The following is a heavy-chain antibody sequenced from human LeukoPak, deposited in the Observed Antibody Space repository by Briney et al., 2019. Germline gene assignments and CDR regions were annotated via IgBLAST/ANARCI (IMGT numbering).Heavy chain of an antibody. J-gene: IGHJ4*02. CDR1: GGSISSSSYY. CDR3: ASGYYGDFDY. D-gene: IGHD2/OR15-2a*01. V-gene: IGHV4-39*07. CDR2: IYYSGST. Sequence: SETLSLTCTVSGGSISSSSYYWGWIRQPPGKGLEWIGSIYYSGSTYYNPSLKSRVTISVDTSKNQFSLELTSVTAADTAVYYCASGYYGDFDYWGQGTLVTVSS.